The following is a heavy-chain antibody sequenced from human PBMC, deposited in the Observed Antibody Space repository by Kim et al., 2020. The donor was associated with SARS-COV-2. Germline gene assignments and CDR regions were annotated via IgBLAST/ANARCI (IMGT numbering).Heavy chain of an antibody. Sequence: GGSLRLSCAASGFTFSSYAMSWVRQAPGKGLEWVSAISGSGGSTYYADSVKGRFTISRDNSKNTLYLQMNSLRAEDTAVYYCAKGGLGGIAAAGYFDYWGQGTLVTVSS. D-gene: IGHD6-13*01. CDR2: ISGSGGST. CDR1: GFTFSSYA. CDR3: AKGGLGGIAAAGYFDY. V-gene: IGHV3-23*01. J-gene: IGHJ4*02.